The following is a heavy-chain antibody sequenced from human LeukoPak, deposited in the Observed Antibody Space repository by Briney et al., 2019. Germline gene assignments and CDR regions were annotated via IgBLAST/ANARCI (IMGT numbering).Heavy chain of an antibody. D-gene: IGHD6-6*01. CDR2: INPHSGGT. J-gene: IGHJ2*01. CDR3: ARGDSNSSHFFGYFDL. V-gene: IGHV1-2*02. CDR1: GYTFTCYY. Sequence: AXVKVSCKASGYTFTCYYMHWVRQAPGQGLEWMGWINPHSGGTNYAQKFQGRVTLTRDTSISTAYMEVSRLRSDDRAVYYCARGDSNSSHFFGYFDLWGRGTLVTVSS.